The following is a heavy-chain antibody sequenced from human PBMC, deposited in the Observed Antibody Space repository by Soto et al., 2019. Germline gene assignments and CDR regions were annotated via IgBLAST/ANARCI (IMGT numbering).Heavy chain of an antibody. V-gene: IGHV3-23*01. CDR1: GFTFSSYA. D-gene: IGHD2-15*01. Sequence: EVQLLESGGGLVQPGGSLRLSCAASGFTFSSYAMSGVRQSPGQGLEWVSAISGSGGSTYYEDSVKGRFTISRDNSKNTLYLQMNRLKAEETAVYYCAKGGYCRGGRCDQAIMDVCGQGTTVNLSS. J-gene: IGHJ6*02. CDR2: ISGSGGST. CDR3: AKGGYCRGGRCDQAIMDV.